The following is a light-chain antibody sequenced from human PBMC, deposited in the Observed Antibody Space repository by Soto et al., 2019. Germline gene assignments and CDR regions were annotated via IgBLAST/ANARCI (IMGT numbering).Light chain of an antibody. CDR2: EGS. V-gene: IGLV2-23*01. CDR3: CSYARTSTSV. J-gene: IGLJ1*01. Sequence: SALTQPAAVSGSPGQSITISWTGTSSVVGNDNLVSWYQQHSGKAPKFMIYEGSKRSSGVSNRFFGSMSGEAAAVTICGLQAEDEAHYYCCSYARTSTSVFGSGTKVTV. CDR1: SSVVGNDNL.